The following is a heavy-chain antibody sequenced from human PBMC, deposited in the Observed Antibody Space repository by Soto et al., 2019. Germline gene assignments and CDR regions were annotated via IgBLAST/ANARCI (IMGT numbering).Heavy chain of an antibody. CDR2: IIPIFGTA. Sequence: ASVKVSCKASGGTFSSYAISWVRQAPGQGLEWMGGIIPIFGTANYAQKFQGRVTITADESTSTAYMELGSLRSEDTAVYYCARELAHCSSTSCFTQAVYYYYYGMDVWGQGTTVTVSS. D-gene: IGHD2-2*01. V-gene: IGHV1-69*13. CDR3: ARELAHCSSTSCFTQAVYYYYYGMDV. J-gene: IGHJ6*02. CDR1: GGTFSSYA.